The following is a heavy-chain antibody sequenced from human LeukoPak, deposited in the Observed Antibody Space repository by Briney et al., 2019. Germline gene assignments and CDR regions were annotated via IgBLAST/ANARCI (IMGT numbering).Heavy chain of an antibody. CDR3: ARAYDSSGFDAFDI. V-gene: IGHV1-8*01. CDR2: MNPNSGNT. D-gene: IGHD3-22*01. CDR1: GYTFTSYD. Sequence: ASVKVFCKASGYTFTSYDINWVRQATGQGLEWMGWMNPNSGNTGYAQKFQGRVTMTRNTSISTAYMELSSLRSEDTAVYYCARAYDSSGFDAFDIWGQGTMVTVSS. J-gene: IGHJ3*02.